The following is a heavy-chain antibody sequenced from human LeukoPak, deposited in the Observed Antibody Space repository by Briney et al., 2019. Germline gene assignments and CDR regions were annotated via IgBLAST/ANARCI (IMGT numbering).Heavy chain of an antibody. CDR2: IKQDGSEK. CDR1: GFIISTHW. Sequence: PGGSLRLSCAASGFIISTHWMSWVRQAPGKGLEWVANIKQDGSEKYYVDSVKGRFTISRDNASNLLYLQMNSLRAEDTAVYYCAREGFSISWFSLDCWGQGTLVTVSS. V-gene: IGHV3-7*04. CDR3: AREGFSISWFSLDC. J-gene: IGHJ4*02. D-gene: IGHD6-13*01.